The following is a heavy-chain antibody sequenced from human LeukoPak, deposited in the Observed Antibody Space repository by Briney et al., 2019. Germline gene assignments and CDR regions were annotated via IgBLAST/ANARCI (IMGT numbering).Heavy chain of an antibody. CDR1: GYTFTGYY. D-gene: IGHD2-2*01. J-gene: IGHJ6*03. CDR2: INPNSGGT. V-gene: IGHV1-2*02. CDR3: ARSVDIVVVPAQNSYYMDV. Sequence: GASVKVSCKASGYTFTGYYMHWVRQAPGQGLEWMGWINPNSGGTNYAQKFQGRVTMTRDTSISTAYMGLSRLRSDDTAVYYCARSVDIVVVPAQNSYYMDVWGKGTTVTVSS.